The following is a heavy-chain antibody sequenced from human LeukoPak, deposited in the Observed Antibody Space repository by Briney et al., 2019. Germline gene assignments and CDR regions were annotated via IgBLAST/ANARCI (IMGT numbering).Heavy chain of an antibody. CDR3: ARVMGSGWTGFDY. J-gene: IGHJ4*02. V-gene: IGHV4-61*08. D-gene: IGHD6-19*01. Sequence: SETLFLTCTVSGGSISSGGYYWSWIRQPPGKGLEWIGYIYYSGTTNYSPSLKSRVTISVDTSKNQFSLKLSSVTAADTAVYYCARVMGSGWTGFDYWGQGTLVTVSS. CDR2: IYYSGTT. CDR1: GGSISSGGYY.